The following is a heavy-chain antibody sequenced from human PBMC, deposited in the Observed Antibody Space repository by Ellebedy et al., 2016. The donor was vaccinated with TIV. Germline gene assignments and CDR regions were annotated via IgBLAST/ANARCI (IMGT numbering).Heavy chain of an antibody. J-gene: IGHJ5*02. CDR2: ISSSGVSI. D-gene: IGHD6-13*01. Sequence: PGGSLRLSCVASGFTFSSNAMSWVRQAPGKGLEWVSGISSSGVSIYYADSVKGRFTISRDNSKNTLYLQMNSLRAEDTAVYYCAKTTDHYATSWYPTWGQGTLVTVSS. CDR3: AKTTDHYATSWYPT. CDR1: GFTFSSNA. V-gene: IGHV3-23*01.